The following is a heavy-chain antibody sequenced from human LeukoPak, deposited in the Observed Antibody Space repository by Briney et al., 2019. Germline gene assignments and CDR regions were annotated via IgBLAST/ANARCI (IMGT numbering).Heavy chain of an antibody. J-gene: IGHJ5*02. Sequence: SVNVSCKASGGTFSSYAISWVRQAPGQGLEWMGGIIPIFGTANYAQKFQGRVTITADESTSTAYMELSSLRSEDTAVYYCASDQGLAARPLNNWFDPWGQGTLVTVSS. CDR3: ASDQGLAARPLNNWFDP. V-gene: IGHV1-69*01. CDR1: GGTFSSYA. CDR2: IIPIFGTA. D-gene: IGHD6-6*01.